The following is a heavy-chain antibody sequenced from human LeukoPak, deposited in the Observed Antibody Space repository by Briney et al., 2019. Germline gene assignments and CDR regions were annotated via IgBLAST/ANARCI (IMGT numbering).Heavy chain of an antibody. D-gene: IGHD3-10*01. Sequence: VASVKVSCKASGYTFSDLDFTWVRQAPGQGLEWLGWLSVDNDNTRYGEKFQGRVTMTTDTSANTVYMELKSLRPDDTAVYYCARDHTLPHCITANCGRGGWSDPWGQGTLVTVSS. V-gene: IGHV1-18*01. J-gene: IGHJ5*02. CDR1: GYTFSDLD. CDR2: LSVDNDNT. CDR3: ARDHTLPHCITANCGRGGWSDP.